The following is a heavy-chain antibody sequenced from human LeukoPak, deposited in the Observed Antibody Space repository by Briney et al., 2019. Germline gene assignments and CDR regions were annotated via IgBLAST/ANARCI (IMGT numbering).Heavy chain of an antibody. CDR1: EFTFSTYS. J-gene: IGHJ4*02. CDR3: ARAHLTAMVSYFDY. Sequence: GGSLRLSCAASEFTFSTYSMNWVRQAPGKGLEWVSYISGGSATIFYADSVKGRFTVSRDNAKNSLYLQMNSLRAEDTAVYYCARAHLTAMVSYFDYWGQGTLVTVSS. D-gene: IGHD5-18*01. V-gene: IGHV3-48*04. CDR2: ISGGSATI.